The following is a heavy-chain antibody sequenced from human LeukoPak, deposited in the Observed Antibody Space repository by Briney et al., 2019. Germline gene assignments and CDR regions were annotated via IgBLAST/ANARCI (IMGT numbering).Heavy chain of an antibody. CDR3: AREGYSSSWYYYYYYYMDV. Sequence: SETLSLTCTVSGGSISSYYWSWIRQPAGKGLEWIGRIYTSGSTNYNPSLKSRVTMSVDTYKNQFSLKLSSVTAADTAVYYCAREGYSSSWYYYYYYYMDVWGKGTTVTVSS. D-gene: IGHD6-13*01. J-gene: IGHJ6*03. CDR2: IYTSGST. V-gene: IGHV4-4*07. CDR1: GGSISSYY.